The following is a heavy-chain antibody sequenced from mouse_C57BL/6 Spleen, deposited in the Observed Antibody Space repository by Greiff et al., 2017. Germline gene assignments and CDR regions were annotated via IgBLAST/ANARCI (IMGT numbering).Heavy chain of an antibody. V-gene: IGHV1-19*01. CDR2: INPYNGGT. CDR1: GYTFTDYY. J-gene: IGHJ3*01. CDR3: ARSHYGNYERFAY. Sequence: VQLQQSGPVLVKPGASVKMSCKASGYTFTDYYMNWVKQSHGKSLEWIGVINPYNGGTSYNQKFKGKATLTVDKSSSTAYMELNSLTSEDSAVYYCARSHYGNYERFAYWGQGTLVTVSA. D-gene: IGHD2-1*01.